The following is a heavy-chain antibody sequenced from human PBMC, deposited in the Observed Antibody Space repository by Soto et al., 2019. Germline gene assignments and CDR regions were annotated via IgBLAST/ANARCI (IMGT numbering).Heavy chain of an antibody. J-gene: IGHJ6*02. CDR1: GYSFTIYW. CDR2: IYPGDSDT. Sequence: GESLNISCNGSGYSFTIYWIGWVRQMPGKGLEWMGIIYPGDSDTRYSPSFQGQVTISADKSISTAYLQWSSLKASDTAMYYCARAVTTFPYYYYGMDVWGQGTTVTVSS. CDR3: ARAVTTFPYYYYGMDV. D-gene: IGHD4-17*01. V-gene: IGHV5-51*01.